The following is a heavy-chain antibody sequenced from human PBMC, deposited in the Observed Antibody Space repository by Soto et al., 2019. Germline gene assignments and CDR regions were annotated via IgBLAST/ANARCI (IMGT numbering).Heavy chain of an antibody. CDR1: SASIRSTIYS. Sequence: PSETLSLTCTVPSASIRSTIYSWAWIRQPPGKGLEWIGSIFYSGSTYYNPSLKSRVTISVDTSKNQFSLTLTSVTAADTAVYYCARQCRGVTCHWFVPWGQGTLVTVS. V-gene: IGHV4-39*01. J-gene: IGHJ5*02. CDR2: IFYSGST. CDR3: ARQCRGVTCHWFVP. D-gene: IGHD2-15*01.